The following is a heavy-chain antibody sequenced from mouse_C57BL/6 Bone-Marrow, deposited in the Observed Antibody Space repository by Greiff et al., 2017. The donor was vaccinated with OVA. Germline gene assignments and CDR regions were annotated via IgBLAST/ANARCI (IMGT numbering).Heavy chain of an antibody. Sequence: EVKLVESEGGLVQPGSSMKLSCTASGFTFSDYYMAWVRQVPEKGLEWVANITYDGSSTYYLDSLKSRFIISRDNAKNILYLQMSSLKSEDTATYYCARERSWYFDVWGTGTTVTVSS. CDR1: GFTFSDYY. J-gene: IGHJ1*03. V-gene: IGHV5-16*01. CDR3: ARERSWYFDV. CDR2: ITYDGSST.